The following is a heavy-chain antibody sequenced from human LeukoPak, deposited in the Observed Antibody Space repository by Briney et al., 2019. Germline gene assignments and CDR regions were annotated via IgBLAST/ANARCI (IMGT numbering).Heavy chain of an antibody. Sequence: PGGSLRLSWAASGFTFTSYNMNWVRQAPGKGLEWVSSISSSSSYIYYADSVKGRFTISRDNAKNSLYLQMNSLRAEDTAVYYCARGAHYYYDSSGYSYDDDYWGQGTLVTVSS. CDR1: GFTFTSYN. J-gene: IGHJ4*02. D-gene: IGHD3-22*01. CDR2: ISSSSSYI. CDR3: ARGAHYYYDSSGYSYDDDY. V-gene: IGHV3-21*01.